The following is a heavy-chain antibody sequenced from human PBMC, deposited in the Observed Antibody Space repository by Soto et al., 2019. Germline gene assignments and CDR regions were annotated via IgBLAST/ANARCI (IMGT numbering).Heavy chain of an antibody. D-gene: IGHD2-8*01. CDR2: IYYSGST. V-gene: IGHV4-59*01. J-gene: IGHJ5*02. CDR1: GGSICSYY. CDR3: ARAHCTNGVCYTGNWFDP. Sequence: PSETLSLTCTVSGGSICSYYWSWIRQPPGKGLEWIGYIYYSGSTNYNPSLKSRVTISVDTSKNQFSLKLSSVTAADTAVYYCARAHCTNGVCYTGNWFDPWGQGTLVTVSS.